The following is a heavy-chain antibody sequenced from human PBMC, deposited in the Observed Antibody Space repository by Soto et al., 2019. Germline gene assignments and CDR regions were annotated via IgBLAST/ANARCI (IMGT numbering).Heavy chain of an antibody. J-gene: IGHJ4*02. D-gene: IGHD2-15*01. CDR2: IWYHGIDK. CDR1: GFTFSRQA. V-gene: IGHV3-33*01. Sequence: QVQLVESGGGVVQPERSLRLSCAASGFTFSRQARHWVRQAPGRGLEWVAVIWYHGIDKYYADSVKGRFTISRDNSKNTEYLQMNSRRGEDTAVYYCATGFLGLCTGGNCPLDYWGQGTLVTVSS. CDR3: ATGFLGLCTGGNCPLDY.